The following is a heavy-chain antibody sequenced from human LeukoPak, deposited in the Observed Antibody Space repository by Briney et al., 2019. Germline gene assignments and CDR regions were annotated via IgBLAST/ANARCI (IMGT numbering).Heavy chain of an antibody. J-gene: IGHJ4*02. CDR1: GYTFTSYA. D-gene: IGHD5-18*01. V-gene: IGHV1-3*03. CDR3: ARVRFGRWLRDAFDI. CDR2: INAGNGNT. Sequence: GASVKVSCKASGYTFTSYAMHWVRQAPGQRLEWMGWINAGNGNTKYSQEFQGRVTITKDTSASTAYMELSSLRSEDMAVYYCARVRFGRWLRDAFDIWGQGTLVTVSS.